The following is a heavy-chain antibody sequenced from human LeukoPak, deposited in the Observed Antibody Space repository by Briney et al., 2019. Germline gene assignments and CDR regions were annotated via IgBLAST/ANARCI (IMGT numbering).Heavy chain of an antibody. V-gene: IGHV3-23*01. CDR3: AKLSSSGWYEDWFDP. CDR1: GFTFSSYA. CDR2: ISGSGGST. J-gene: IGHJ5*02. D-gene: IGHD6-19*01. Sequence: GGSLRLSCAASGFTFSSYAMSWVRQAPGKGLEWVSAISGSGGSTYYADSVKGRFIISRDNSKNTLYLQMNSLRAEDTAVYYCAKLSSSGWYEDWFDPWGQGTLVTVSS.